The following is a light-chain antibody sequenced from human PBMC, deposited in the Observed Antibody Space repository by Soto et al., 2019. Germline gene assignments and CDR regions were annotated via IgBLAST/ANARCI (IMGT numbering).Light chain of an antibody. V-gene: IGLV1-44*01. CDR1: RSNIGSNT. Sequence: QSVLTQPPLVSGTPGQRVTVSCSGGRSNIGSNTVHWYQQLPGAAPKLLIYRDNQRPSGVPDRFAASKSGTSASLAISGLQSEDEGDYYCAAWDDSHNILDVFGTGTKVTVL. CDR2: RDN. J-gene: IGLJ1*01. CDR3: AAWDDSHNILDV.